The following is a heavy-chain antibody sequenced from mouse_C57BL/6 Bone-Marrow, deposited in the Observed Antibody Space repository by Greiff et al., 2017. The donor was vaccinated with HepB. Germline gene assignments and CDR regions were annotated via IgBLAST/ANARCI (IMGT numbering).Heavy chain of an antibody. CDR3: TPLIYYYGSRDYFDY. V-gene: IGHV14-4*01. CDR1: GFNIKDDY. Sequence: EVKVVESGAELVRPGASVKLSCTASGFNIKDDYMHWVKQRPEQGLEWIGWIDPENGDTEYASKFQGKATITADTSSNTAYLQLSSLTSEDTAVYYCTPLIYYYGSRDYFDYWGQGTTLTVSS. J-gene: IGHJ2*01. CDR2: IDPENGDT. D-gene: IGHD1-1*01.